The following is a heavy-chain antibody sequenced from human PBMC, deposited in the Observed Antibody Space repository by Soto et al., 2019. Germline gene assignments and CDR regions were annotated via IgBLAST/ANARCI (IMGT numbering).Heavy chain of an antibody. CDR1: GGTFSSYA. Sequence: SVKVSCKASGGTFSSYAISWVRQAPGQGLEWMGGIIPIFGTANYAQKFQGRVTITADESTSTAYMELSSLRSEDTAVYYCAWVDTAMVNWFDPWGQGTRVTVSS. J-gene: IGHJ5*02. CDR2: IIPIFGTA. D-gene: IGHD5-18*01. CDR3: AWVDTAMVNWFDP. V-gene: IGHV1-69*13.